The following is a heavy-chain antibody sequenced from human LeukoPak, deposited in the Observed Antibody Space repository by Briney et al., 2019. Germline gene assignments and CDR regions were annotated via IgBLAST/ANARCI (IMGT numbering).Heavy chain of an antibody. CDR2: INHSGST. CDR3: AGDRGYCTNGVCYELSPPTHFDY. CDR1: GGSFSGYY. D-gene: IGHD2-8*01. V-gene: IGHV4-34*01. Sequence: SETLSLTCAVYGGSFSGYYWSWIRQPPGKGLEWIGEINHSGSTNYNPSLKSRVTISVDTSKNQFSLKLSSVTAADTAVYYCAGDRGYCTNGVCYELSPPTHFDYWGQGTLVTVSS. J-gene: IGHJ4*02.